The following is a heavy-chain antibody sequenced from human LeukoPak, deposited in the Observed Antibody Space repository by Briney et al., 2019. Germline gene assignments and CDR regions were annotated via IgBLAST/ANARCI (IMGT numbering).Heavy chain of an antibody. Sequence: RWASVKVSCKASGYTFTGYYIHWVRQAPGQGLEWMGWINPNSGDTHYAQKFQGRVTMTRDTSITTAYMDLNSLISDDTAVYYCARVQYQLLFEGNWFDPWGQGTLVTVSS. V-gene: IGHV1-2*02. D-gene: IGHD2-2*01. CDR3: ARVQYQLLFEGNWFDP. CDR2: INPNSGDT. J-gene: IGHJ5*02. CDR1: GYTFTGYY.